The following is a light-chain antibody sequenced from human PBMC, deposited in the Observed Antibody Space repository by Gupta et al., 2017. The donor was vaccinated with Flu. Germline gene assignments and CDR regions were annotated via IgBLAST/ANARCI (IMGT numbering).Light chain of an antibody. CDR3: QQYGRT. Sequence: EIVLTQSPGTLSLSPGESATLSCRASQSVSSTYLAWFQKNPGQAPRLLIYGASNRATGIPDRFSGSGSGTDFTLTISRLEPEDFAVYYCQQYGRTFGQGTKVEIK. J-gene: IGKJ1*01. CDR1: QSVSSTY. V-gene: IGKV3-20*01. CDR2: GAS.